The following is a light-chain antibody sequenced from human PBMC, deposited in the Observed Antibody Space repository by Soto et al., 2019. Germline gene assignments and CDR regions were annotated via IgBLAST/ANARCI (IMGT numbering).Light chain of an antibody. CDR3: SSYAGSNNPYV. CDR1: SSDVGVYNL. Sequence: QSVLTQPPSASGSPGQSVTISCTGTSSDVGVYNLVSWYQQYPGKAPKLMIYEVTTRPSGVPDRFSGSKSGNTASLTVSGLQAEDEADYYCSSYAGSNNPYVFGTGTKLTVL. J-gene: IGLJ1*01. CDR2: EVT. V-gene: IGLV2-8*01.